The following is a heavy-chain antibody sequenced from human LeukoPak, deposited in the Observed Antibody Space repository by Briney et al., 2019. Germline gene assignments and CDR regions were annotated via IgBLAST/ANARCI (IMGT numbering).Heavy chain of an antibody. V-gene: IGHV1-8*01. Sequence: ASVKVSCKTSGCTFTSYDLNWVRQATGQGLEWMGWVNPNSGNTGYAQKFQGRVTMTMDPSISTAYMELSSLRSEDTAVYYCARRSDDYDSSAYYHWGQGTLVTVSS. CDR1: GCTFTSYD. D-gene: IGHD3-22*01. CDR3: ARRSDDYDSSAYYH. CDR2: VNPNSGNT. J-gene: IGHJ4*02.